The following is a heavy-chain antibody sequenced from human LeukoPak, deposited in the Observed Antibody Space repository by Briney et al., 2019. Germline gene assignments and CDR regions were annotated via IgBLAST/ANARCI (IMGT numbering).Heavy chain of an antibody. V-gene: IGHV3-30*02. J-gene: IGHJ4*02. CDR1: GFTFSSYG. CDR2: IRYDGSNK. D-gene: IGHD3-3*01. CDR3: AKDLKRITIFGVVIPPSTFDY. Sequence: GGSLRLSCAASGFTFSSYGMHWVRQAPGKGLEWVAFIRYDGSNKYYADSVKGRFTISRDNSKNTLYLQMNSLRAEDTAVYYCAKDLKRITIFGVVIPPSTFDYWGQGTLVTVSS.